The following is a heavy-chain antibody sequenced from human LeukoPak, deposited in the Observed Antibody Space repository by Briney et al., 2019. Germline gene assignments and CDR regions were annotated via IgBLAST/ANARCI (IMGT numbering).Heavy chain of an antibody. CDR1: GFTFSSYA. V-gene: IGHV3-23*01. CDR3: ANFDSVYYFDY. Sequence: GGSLRLSCAASGFTFSSYAMSWVRRAPGKGLEWVSAISGSGGSTYYADSVKGRFTISRDNSKNTLYLQMNSLRAEDTAVYYCANFDSVYYFDYWGQGTLVTVSS. J-gene: IGHJ4*02. CDR2: ISGSGGST. D-gene: IGHD1-14*01.